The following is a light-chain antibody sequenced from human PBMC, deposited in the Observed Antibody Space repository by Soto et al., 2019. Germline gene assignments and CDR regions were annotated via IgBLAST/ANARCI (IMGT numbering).Light chain of an antibody. V-gene: IGKV3-11*01. CDR2: DAT. J-gene: IGKJ4*01. Sequence: EIVFTQSQATLSLSPGERATLSCLASQRVTWDLAWYQQKPGQAPRLLIYDATNRATDIPARFSRSGSGTDFTLTITMSESEDFADYYCQQRTIGFTVSGAPRVEI. CDR3: QQRTIGFT. CDR1: QRVTWD.